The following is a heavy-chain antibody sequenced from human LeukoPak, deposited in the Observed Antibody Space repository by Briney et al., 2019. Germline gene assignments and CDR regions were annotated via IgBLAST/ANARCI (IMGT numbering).Heavy chain of an antibody. D-gene: IGHD6-19*01. Sequence: GGSLRLSCAASGFTFSSYAMSWVRQAPGKGLEWVANIGQDGSKKYYVDSVKGRFSISRDNAKNSLFLQVNSLRVEDTAVYYCAYSSGWFQYYYGMDVWGQGTTVTVSS. V-gene: IGHV3-7*01. CDR1: GFTFSSYA. CDR2: IGQDGSKK. CDR3: AYSSGWFQYYYGMDV. J-gene: IGHJ6*02.